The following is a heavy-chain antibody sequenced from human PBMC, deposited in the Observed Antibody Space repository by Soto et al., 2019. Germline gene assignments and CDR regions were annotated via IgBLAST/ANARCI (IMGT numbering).Heavy chain of an antibody. CDR1: GYTLTGYY. V-gene: IGHV1-2*04. J-gene: IGHJ4*02. CDR3: AREDANYYDSSGYSFDY. CDR2: INPNSGGT. D-gene: IGHD3-22*01. Sequence: ASVKVSCKASGYTLTGYYMHWVRQAPGQGLEWMGWINPNSGGTNYAQKFQGWVSMTRDTSISTAYMELSRLRSDDTAVYYCAREDANYYDSSGYSFDYWGQGTLVTVSS.